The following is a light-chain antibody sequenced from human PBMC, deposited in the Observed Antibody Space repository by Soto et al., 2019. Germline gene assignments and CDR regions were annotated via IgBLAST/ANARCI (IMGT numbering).Light chain of an antibody. J-gene: IGKJ4*01. CDR3: QQRSDSPLT. CDR1: QSVSIL. Sequence: EIVLTQSPGTVSLSPGERATLSCRASQSVSILLAWYQQKPGQTPRLLIYDVSNRATGIPARFSGSGSGTDFTLTISTLEPEDFAVYYCQQRSDSPLTFGGGTKVDIK. V-gene: IGKV3-11*01. CDR2: DVS.